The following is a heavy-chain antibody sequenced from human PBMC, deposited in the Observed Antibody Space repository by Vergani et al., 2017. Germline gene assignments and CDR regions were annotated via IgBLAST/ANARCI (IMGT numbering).Heavy chain of an antibody. V-gene: IGHV3-33*01. CDR3: ARDPTLGYCSSTSCYFDY. CDR2: IWYDGSNK. J-gene: IGHJ4*02. CDR1: GFTFSSYG. Sequence: QVQLVESGGGVVQPGRSLRLSCAASGFTFSSYGMHWVRQAPGKGLEWVAVIWYDGSNKYYADSVKGRFTISSDNSKNTLYLQMNSLRAEDTAVYYCARDPTLGYCSSTSCYFDYWGQGTLVTVSS. D-gene: IGHD2-2*01.